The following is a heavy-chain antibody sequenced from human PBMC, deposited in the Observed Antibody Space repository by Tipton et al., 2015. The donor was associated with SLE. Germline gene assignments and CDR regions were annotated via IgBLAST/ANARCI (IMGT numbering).Heavy chain of an antibody. CDR3: ARGPASGWFDP. V-gene: IGHV4-59*11. CDR2: IYYSGST. J-gene: IGHJ5*02. D-gene: IGHD3-10*01. Sequence: TLSLTCTVSGGPISSHYWSWIRQPPGKGLEWIGYIYYSGSTNYNPSLKSRVTISVDTSKNQFSLKLSSVTAADTAVYYCARGPASGWFDPWGQGPLVTVSS. CDR1: GGPISSHY.